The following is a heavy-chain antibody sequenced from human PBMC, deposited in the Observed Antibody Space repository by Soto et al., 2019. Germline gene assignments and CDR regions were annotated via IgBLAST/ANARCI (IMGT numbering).Heavy chain of an antibody. V-gene: IGHV1-2*02. Sequence: QLHLVQSGAVVKKPGASVMVSCSASGYPVTAYYMHWVRQAPGRGLEWMGGINPATGAAKYTQTFRGKVTMTRDTSTSTGFMELGRPTSEDTAVFYWARGGGVGVAGSAAFDMWGQGTLVTVSS. CDR2: INPATGAA. CDR3: ARGGGVGVAGSAAFDM. J-gene: IGHJ3*02. D-gene: IGHD3-3*01. CDR1: GYPVTAYY.